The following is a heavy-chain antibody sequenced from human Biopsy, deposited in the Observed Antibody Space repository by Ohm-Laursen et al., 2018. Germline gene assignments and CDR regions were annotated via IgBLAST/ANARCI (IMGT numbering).Heavy chain of an antibody. V-gene: IGHV3-11*01. J-gene: IGHJ6*02. D-gene: IGHD4-23*01. CDR2: ISSGGTTI. CDR3: ARDTRWSPYHMDV. CDR1: GFPFSDYY. Sequence: SLGLSCTASGFPFSDYYMRWIRQAPGKGLEWVSYISSGGTTIYYADSVKGRFTISRDNAKNSLYLQMNSLRADDTAVYYCARDTRWSPYHMDVWGQGTTVTVSS.